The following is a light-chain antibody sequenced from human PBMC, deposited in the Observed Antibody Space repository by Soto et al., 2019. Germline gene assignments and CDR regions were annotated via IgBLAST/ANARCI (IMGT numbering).Light chain of an antibody. Sequence: DIQMTQSPSSLSVSVGDRVTITCQASQDSSIYLNWYQQKPGKAPKLLIYDASNLETGVPSRFSGSGSGTDFTVTISSLQPEDIATYYCQRYDTLPIIFGQGTRLEIK. J-gene: IGKJ5*01. CDR2: DAS. CDR1: QDSSIY. CDR3: QRYDTLPII. V-gene: IGKV1-33*01.